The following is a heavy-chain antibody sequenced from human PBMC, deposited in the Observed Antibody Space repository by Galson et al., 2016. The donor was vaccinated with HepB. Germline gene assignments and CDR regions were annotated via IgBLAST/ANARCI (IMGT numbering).Heavy chain of an antibody. D-gene: IGHD3-22*01. V-gene: IGHV1-69*13. Sequence: SVKVSCKASGGTFSSYAISWVRQAPGQGLEWMGGIIPFFGTANYAQKFQGRVTITADESTTTAYMQLSSLRSEDTAVYYCARDAVVTSLVVLTFWGQGTLVTVSS. CDR3: ARDAVVTSLVVLTF. CDR2: IIPFFGTA. CDR1: GGTFSSYA. J-gene: IGHJ4*02.